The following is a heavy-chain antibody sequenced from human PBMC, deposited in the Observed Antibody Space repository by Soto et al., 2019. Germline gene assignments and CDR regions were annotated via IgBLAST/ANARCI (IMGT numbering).Heavy chain of an antibody. Sequence: QVQLVQSGAEVKKPGSSVKLSCKASGGPFSSYHISWVRQAPGQGLEWVGRIIPILGRANNAQHFQGRVTMSAHISTCTAYFQQSRLTSEDTDVDFCANVGGATSSSWFDPWGPGTLGTVSA. J-gene: IGHJ5*02. CDR3: ANVGGATSSSWFDP. CDR2: IIPILGRA. V-gene: IGHV1-69*02. D-gene: IGHD2-2*01. CDR1: GGPFSSYH.